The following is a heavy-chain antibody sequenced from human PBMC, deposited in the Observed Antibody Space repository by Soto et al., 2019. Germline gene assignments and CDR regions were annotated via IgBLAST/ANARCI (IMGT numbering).Heavy chain of an antibody. CDR3: ARHGVGDILTGQPDY. CDR2: IYPGDSDT. Sequence: GESLKISCKGSGYGFTSYWIGWVRQMPGKGLEWMGIIYPGDSDTRYSPSFQGQVTISADKSISNAYLQWSSLKASDTAMYYCARHGVGDILTGQPDYWGQGTLVTVSS. CDR1: GYGFTSYW. J-gene: IGHJ4*02. V-gene: IGHV5-51*01. D-gene: IGHD3-9*01.